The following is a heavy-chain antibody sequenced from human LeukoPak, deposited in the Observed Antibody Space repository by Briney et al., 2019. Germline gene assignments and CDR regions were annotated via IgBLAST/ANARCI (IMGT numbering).Heavy chain of an antibody. D-gene: IGHD3-22*01. CDR3: VSIYYYDSSAQYFQH. J-gene: IGHJ1*01. Sequence: SVKVSCKASGGTFSSYAISWVRQAPGQGLEWMGGITPIFGTANYAQKFQGRVTITTDESTSTAYMELSSLRSEDTAVYYCVSIYYYDSSAQYFQHWGQGTLVTVSS. CDR1: GGTFSSYA. CDR2: ITPIFGTA. V-gene: IGHV1-69*05.